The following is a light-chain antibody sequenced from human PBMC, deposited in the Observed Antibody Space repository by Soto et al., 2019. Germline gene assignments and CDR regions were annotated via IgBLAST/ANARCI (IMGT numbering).Light chain of an antibody. V-gene: IGLV2-14*01. Sequence: QSLLTQPASLSGSPGQSITISCTGTSSDIGNYDFVSWYQQVPGTAPKAMVYEVSSRPSGVSNRFSGSKSGNTASLTISGLQAEDEAYYYCSSYTTSTSFILFGGGTNVTVL. J-gene: IGLJ2*01. CDR3: SSYTTSTSFIL. CDR2: EVS. CDR1: SSDIGNYDF.